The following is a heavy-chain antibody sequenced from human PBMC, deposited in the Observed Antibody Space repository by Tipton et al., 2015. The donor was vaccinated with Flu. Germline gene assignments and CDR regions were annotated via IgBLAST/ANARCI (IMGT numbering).Heavy chain of an antibody. Sequence: QSGPEVRKPGSSVKVSCKASGGTFSSYAISWVRQAPGQGLEWMGRIIPIFGTANYAQKFQGRVTITADESTSTAYMELSSLRSEDTAVYCCARCSEEVVITTDAFDIWGQGTMVTVSS. CDR1: GGTFSSYA. D-gene: IGHD3-22*01. CDR2: IIPIFGTA. J-gene: IGHJ3*02. V-gene: IGHV1-69*15. CDR3: ARCSEEVVITTDAFDI.